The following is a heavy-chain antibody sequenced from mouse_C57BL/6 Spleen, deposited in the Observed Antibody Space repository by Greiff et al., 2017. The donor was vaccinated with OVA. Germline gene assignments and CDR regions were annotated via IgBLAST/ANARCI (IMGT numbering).Heavy chain of an antibody. J-gene: IGHJ2*01. D-gene: IGHD2-5*01. CDR3: TIAYYSNYDYFDY. Sequence: EVQLQQSGAELVRPGASVKLSCTASGFNIKDYYMHWVKQRPEQGLEWLGRIDPEDGDTEYAPKFQGKATMTADTSSNTAYLQLSSLTSEDTAVYYCTIAYYSNYDYFDYWGQGTTLTVSS. V-gene: IGHV14-1*01. CDR1: GFNIKDYY. CDR2: IDPEDGDT.